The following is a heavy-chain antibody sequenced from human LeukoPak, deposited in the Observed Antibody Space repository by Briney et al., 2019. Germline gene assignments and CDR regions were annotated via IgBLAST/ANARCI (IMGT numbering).Heavy chain of an antibody. CDR1: GFTFSSYS. CDR2: ISSSSSYI. CDR3: TTDLHYDILTGYWNSFDY. Sequence: GGSLRLSCAASGFTFSSYSMNWVRQAPGKGLEWVSSISSSSSYIYYADSVKGRFTISRDNAKNSLYLQMNSLRAEDTAVYYCTTDLHYDILTGYWNSFDYWGQGTLVTVSS. D-gene: IGHD3-9*01. J-gene: IGHJ4*02. V-gene: IGHV3-21*01.